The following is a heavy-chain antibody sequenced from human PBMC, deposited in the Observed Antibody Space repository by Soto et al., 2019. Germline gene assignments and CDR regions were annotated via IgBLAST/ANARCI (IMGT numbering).Heavy chain of an antibody. V-gene: IGHV4-34*01. CDR3: AGVRGPYCGGECYPPTPNWFDP. CDR2: FNFRGST. CDR1: GGSFRGYY. Sequence: SETLSLTCAVYGGSFRGYYWSWIRQPPGKGLEWIGDFNFRGSTNYNPSLKSRVTMSVDTSKNQFSLKLSSVTAADSAVYYCAGVRGPYCGGECYPPTPNWFDPWGQGTLVTVSS. J-gene: IGHJ5*02. D-gene: IGHD2-21*01.